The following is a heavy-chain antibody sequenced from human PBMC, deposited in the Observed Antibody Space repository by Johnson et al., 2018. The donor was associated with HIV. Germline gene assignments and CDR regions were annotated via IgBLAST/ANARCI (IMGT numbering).Heavy chain of an antibody. V-gene: IGHV3-30*14. D-gene: IGHD5-24*01. J-gene: IGHJ3*02. CDR1: GFTFSSYG. Sequence: HVPLVESGGGVVQSGRSLRLSCAASGFTFSSYGMHWVRQAPAKGLEWVAVISYDGSDKDYADSVKGRFTISRDSSKNTLYLQMNGLRAEDTGLYYCAREWLYGFDIWGQGTMVTVSS. CDR2: ISYDGSDK. CDR3: AREWLYGFDI.